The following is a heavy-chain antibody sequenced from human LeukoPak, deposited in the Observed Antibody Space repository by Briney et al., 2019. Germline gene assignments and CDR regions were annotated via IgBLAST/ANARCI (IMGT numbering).Heavy chain of an antibody. CDR3: AELGITMIGGV. D-gene: IGHD3-10*02. CDR2: IDSDGINT. CDR1: GFTFSNYW. Sequence: GGSLRLSCAASGFTFSNYWMHWVRQAPGKGLVWISRIDSDGINTSYADSVKGRFTISRDNAKNTLNLQMNSLRAEDTAVYYCAELGITMIGGVWGKGTTVTISS. J-gene: IGHJ6*04. V-gene: IGHV3-74*01.